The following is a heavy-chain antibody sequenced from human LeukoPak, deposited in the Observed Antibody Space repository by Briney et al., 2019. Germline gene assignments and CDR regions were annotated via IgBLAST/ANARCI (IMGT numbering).Heavy chain of an antibody. Sequence: SETLSPTCTVSGGSISSSSYYWGRIRQPPGKGLEWIGSIYYSGSTYYNPSLKSRVTISVDTSKNQFSLKLSSVTAADTAVYYCARTIAAAGTNLVFDYWGQGTLVTVSS. CDR2: IYYSGST. D-gene: IGHD6-13*01. CDR3: ARTIAAAGTNLVFDY. J-gene: IGHJ4*02. CDR1: GGSISSSSYY. V-gene: IGHV4-39*01.